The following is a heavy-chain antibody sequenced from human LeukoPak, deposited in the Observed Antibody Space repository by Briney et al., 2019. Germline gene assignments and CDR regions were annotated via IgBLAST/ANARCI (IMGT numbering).Heavy chain of an antibody. D-gene: IGHD3-22*01. Sequence: ASVKVSCKASGYTFTSYYMHWVRQAPGQGLEWMGIINPSGGSTSYAQKFQGRVTMTRDTSTSPVYMELSSLRSEDTAVYYCARNGVYYDSSGYVFDYWGQGTLVTVSS. CDR1: GYTFTSYY. J-gene: IGHJ4*02. V-gene: IGHV1-46*01. CDR2: INPSGGST. CDR3: ARNGVYYDSSGYVFDY.